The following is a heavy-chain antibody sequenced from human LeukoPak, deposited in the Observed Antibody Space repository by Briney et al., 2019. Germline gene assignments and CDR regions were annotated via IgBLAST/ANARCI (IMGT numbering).Heavy chain of an antibody. V-gene: IGHV4-34*01. D-gene: IGHD2-2*01. Sequence: PSETLSLTCAVYGGSFSGYYWSWIRQPPGKGLEWIGEINHSGSTNYNPSLKSRVTISVDTSKNQFSLKLSSVTAADTAVYYCARRSIVVVPAAIYRFVYWGQGTLVTVSS. J-gene: IGHJ4*02. CDR2: INHSGST. CDR1: GGSFSGYY. CDR3: ARRSIVVVPAAIYRFVY.